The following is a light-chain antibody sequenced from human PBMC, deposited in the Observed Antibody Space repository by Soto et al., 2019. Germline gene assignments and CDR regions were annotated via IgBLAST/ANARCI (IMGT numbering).Light chain of an antibody. Sequence: EIVMTQSPDTLYVSPGEGATLSCSASQSVRTKLAWYQQKAGQAPRLLIYGASTRATGIPDRFSGSGSGTEFTLTISSLQSEDFAVYYCQQYNSWPPITFGQGTRLENK. V-gene: IGKV3-15*01. CDR2: GAS. CDR1: QSVRTK. J-gene: IGKJ5*01. CDR3: QQYNSWPPIT.